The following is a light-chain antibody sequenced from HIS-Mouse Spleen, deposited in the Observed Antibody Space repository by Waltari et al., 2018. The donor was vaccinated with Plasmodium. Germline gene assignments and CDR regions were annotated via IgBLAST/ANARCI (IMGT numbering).Light chain of an antibody. Sequence: QSALTQPASVSGSPGQSITISCTGTRSDGGGYNLVSWYQQHPGKAPKLMIYEGSKRPSGVSNRFSGSKSGNTASLTISGLQAEDEADYYCCSYAGSSTWVFGGGTKLTVL. J-gene: IGLJ3*02. CDR3: CSYAGSSTWV. CDR2: EGS. CDR1: RSDGGGYNL. V-gene: IGLV2-23*01.